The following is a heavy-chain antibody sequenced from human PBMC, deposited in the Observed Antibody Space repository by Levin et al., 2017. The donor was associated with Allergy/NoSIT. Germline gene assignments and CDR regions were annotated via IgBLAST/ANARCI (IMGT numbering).Heavy chain of an antibody. CDR3: AKDAIRGSDQPYYFDY. D-gene: IGHD6-19*01. CDR1: GFTFNNYA. V-gene: IGHV3-23*01. CDR2: IINSGVDT. J-gene: IGHJ4*02. Sequence: PGESLKISCAASGFTFNNYAMSWVRQAPGKGLEWVSAIINSGVDTYYADSVKGRFTISRDNSKNTMYLQMNSLRAEDTAVYFCAKDAIRGSDQPYYFDYWGQGTLVTASS.